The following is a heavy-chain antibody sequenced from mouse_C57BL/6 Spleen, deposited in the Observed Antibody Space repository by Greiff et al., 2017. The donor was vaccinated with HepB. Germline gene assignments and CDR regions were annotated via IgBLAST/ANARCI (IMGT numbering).Heavy chain of an antibody. CDR2: ISDGGSYT. J-gene: IGHJ4*01. CDR3: ARVYGYGYYAMDY. V-gene: IGHV5-4*03. Sequence: EVKLVESGGGLVKPGGSLKLSCAASGFTFSSYAMSWVRQTPEKRLEWVATISDGGSYTYYPDNVKGRFTISRDNAKNNLYLQMSHLKSEDTAMYYCARVYGYGYYAMDYWGQGTSVTVSS. CDR1: GFTFSSYA. D-gene: IGHD2-2*01.